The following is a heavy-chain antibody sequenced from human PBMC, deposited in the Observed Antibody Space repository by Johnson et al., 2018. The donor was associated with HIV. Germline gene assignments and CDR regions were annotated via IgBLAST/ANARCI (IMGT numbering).Heavy chain of an antibody. J-gene: IGHJ3*02. CDR2: LSYDGSEK. CDR1: GFTSSSYA. D-gene: IGHD4-17*01. V-gene: IGHV3-30*04. CDR3: ARGRKTVTTVRPSAFDI. Sequence: QMQLVESGGGVVQPGRSLRLSCAASGFTSSSYAMHWVRQAPGKGLEWVAVLSYDGSEKYYADSVKGRFTISRDNSKNTLYLQMNSLRAEDTAVYYCARGRKTVTTVRPSAFDIWGQGTMVTVSS.